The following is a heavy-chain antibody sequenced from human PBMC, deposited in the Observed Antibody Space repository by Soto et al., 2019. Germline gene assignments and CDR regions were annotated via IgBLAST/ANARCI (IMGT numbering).Heavy chain of an antibody. CDR3: ARDKVFEDSSGNLPGY. Sequence: ASVKVSCKASGYNFPSYGFSWVRQAPGQGLEWMGWISANNGDTNYAQKVQGRLTMTTDTSTTTAYMELRSLRSDDTAVYYCARDKVFEDSSGNLPGYWGQGTLVTV. V-gene: IGHV1-18*01. D-gene: IGHD3-22*01. J-gene: IGHJ4*02. CDR2: ISANNGDT. CDR1: GYNFPSYG.